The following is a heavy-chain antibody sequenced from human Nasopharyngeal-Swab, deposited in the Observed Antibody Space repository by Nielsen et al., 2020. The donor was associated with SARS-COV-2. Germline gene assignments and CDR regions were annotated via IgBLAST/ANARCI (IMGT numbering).Heavy chain of an antibody. CDR3: AKALTASGWYYPLDP. Sequence: GESLKISCAVSGFSFSHYAMTWVRQAPGRGLEWVSTVSGSGGSRYYADSVKDRFTISRDNSRSTFYLEMTSLRPEDTAVYYCAKALTASGWYYPLDPRGQGTLVTVSS. D-gene: IGHD6-19*01. V-gene: IGHV3-23*01. J-gene: IGHJ5*02. CDR1: GFSFSHYA. CDR2: VSGSGGSR.